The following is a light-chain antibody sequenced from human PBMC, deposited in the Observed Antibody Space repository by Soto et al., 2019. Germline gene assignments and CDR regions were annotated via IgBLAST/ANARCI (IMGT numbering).Light chain of an antibody. V-gene: IGLV2-14*01. Sequence: QSALTQPASVSGSPGQSITISCTGTSSDVGGYNFVSWYQQHPGKAPKLLIYDVTTRPSGVSNRFSGSKPGNTASLTISGLQAEDEGDYYCNSYTPTTTQVFGTGTKVTVL. CDR2: DVT. J-gene: IGLJ1*01. CDR3: NSYTPTTTQV. CDR1: SSDVGGYNF.